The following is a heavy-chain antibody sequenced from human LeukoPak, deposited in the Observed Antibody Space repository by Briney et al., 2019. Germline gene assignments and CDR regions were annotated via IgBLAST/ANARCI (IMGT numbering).Heavy chain of an antibody. CDR3: ARESGDEQFSSSWPNGGMIDY. CDR2: TYYRSKWYN. Sequence: SQTLSLTCAISGDSVSSNSAAWNWIRQSPSRGLEWLGRTYYRSKWYNDYAVSVNSRITINPDTSKNQFSLQLNSVTPEDTAVYYCARESGDEQFSSSWPNGGMIDYWGQGTLVTVSS. D-gene: IGHD6-13*01. J-gene: IGHJ4*02. V-gene: IGHV6-1*01. CDR1: GDSVSSNSAA.